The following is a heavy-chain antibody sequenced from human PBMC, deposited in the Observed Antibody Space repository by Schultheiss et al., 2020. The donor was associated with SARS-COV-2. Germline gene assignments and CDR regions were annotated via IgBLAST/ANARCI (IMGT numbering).Heavy chain of an antibody. D-gene: IGHD2-15*01. Sequence: GGSLRLSCAASGFTFSGSAVHWVRQAPGKGLEWVSAITGSGASTYYADSVKGRFTISRDNSKNTLYLQMGSLRAEDMAVYYCARRGGRDYYYGMDVWGQGTTVTVAS. J-gene: IGHJ6*02. CDR1: GFTFSGSA. CDR2: ITGSGAST. V-gene: IGHV3-64*02. CDR3: ARRGGRDYYYGMDV.